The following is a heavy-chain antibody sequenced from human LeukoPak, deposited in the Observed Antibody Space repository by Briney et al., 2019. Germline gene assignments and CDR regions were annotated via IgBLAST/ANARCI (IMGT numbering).Heavy chain of an antibody. D-gene: IGHD5-12*01. Sequence: PGGSLRLSGEAPGLTFRGFALSWFGRAPGKGLEWVLAISGSGGSTYYADSVKGRFTIPRDNSKNTLYLQMNRLRAEDTAVYYCAKDGKVAWGQGTLVTVSS. CDR2: ISGSGGST. CDR1: GLTFRGFA. J-gene: IGHJ4*02. CDR3: AKDGKVA. V-gene: IGHV3-23*01.